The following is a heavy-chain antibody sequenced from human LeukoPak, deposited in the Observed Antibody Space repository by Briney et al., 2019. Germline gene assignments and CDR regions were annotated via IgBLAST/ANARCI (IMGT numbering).Heavy chain of an antibody. CDR1: GGTFSSYA. J-gene: IGHJ6*02. D-gene: IGHD2-2*01. Sequence: SVKVSCKASGGTFSSYAISWVRQAPGQGLEWMGGIIPLFRTANYAQNFQGRLTITADESTRTAYMELSSLRSEDTAVYYCARIMEYCSSTSCYYGMDVWGQGTTVTVSS. CDR3: ARIMEYCSSTSCYYGMDV. V-gene: IGHV1-69*01. CDR2: IIPLFRTA.